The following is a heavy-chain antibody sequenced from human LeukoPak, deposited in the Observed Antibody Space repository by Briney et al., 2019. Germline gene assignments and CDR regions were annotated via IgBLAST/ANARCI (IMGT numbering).Heavy chain of an antibody. Sequence: HWVRHPAGEGLEWVSALGTAGDTFYPGSVKGRFTISRDNAKKSLFLQMNSLRAEDTAIYYCARQSTPHGNFDYWGQGTLVTVSS. J-gene: IGHJ4*02. D-gene: IGHD5-24*01. V-gene: IGHV3-13*01. CDR3: ARQSTPHGNFDY. CDR2: LGTAGDT.